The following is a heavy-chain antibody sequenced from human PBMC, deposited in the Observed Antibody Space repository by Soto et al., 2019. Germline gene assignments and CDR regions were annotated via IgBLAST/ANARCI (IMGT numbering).Heavy chain of an antibody. J-gene: IGHJ4*02. V-gene: IGHV5-51*01. Sequence: GESLKISCKGSGYNFPTYWIGWVRQVPGKGLEWMGIIYPGDSDTRYSPSFQGQVTISVDKSINTAYLQWSGLKASDTAMYYCARRLISSWDFDYWGQGTLVTVS. CDR3: ARRLISSWDFDY. D-gene: IGHD6-13*01. CDR2: IYPGDSDT. CDR1: GYNFPTYW.